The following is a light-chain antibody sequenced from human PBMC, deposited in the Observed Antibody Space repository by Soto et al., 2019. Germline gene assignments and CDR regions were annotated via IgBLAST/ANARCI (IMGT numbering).Light chain of an antibody. CDR1: QSLSSSS. CDR3: QQRLLWPQT. CDR2: GAS. J-gene: IGKJ5*01. V-gene: IGKV3D-20*02. Sequence: ENVLTQSPGTLSLSPGERATLSYRASQSLSSSSLAWYQQKPGQAPRLLIYGASTRATGIPARFSGSGSGTEFTLTISSLQSEDFAVYYCQQRLLWPQTFGQGTRLEIK.